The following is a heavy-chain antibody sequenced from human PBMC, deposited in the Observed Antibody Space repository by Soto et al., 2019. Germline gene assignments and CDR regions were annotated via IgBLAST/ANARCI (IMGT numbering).Heavy chain of an antibody. CDR3: ASLEQIAAAGKIYYYYYYMDV. Sequence: PSETLSLTCTVSGGSISSYYWSWIRQPPGKGLEWIGYIYYSGSTNYNPSLKSRVTISVDTSKNQFSLKLSSVTAADTAVYYCASLEQIAAAGKIYYYYYYMDVWGKGTTVTVSS. CDR1: GGSISSYY. D-gene: IGHD6-13*01. J-gene: IGHJ6*03. V-gene: IGHV4-59*12. CDR2: IYYSGST.